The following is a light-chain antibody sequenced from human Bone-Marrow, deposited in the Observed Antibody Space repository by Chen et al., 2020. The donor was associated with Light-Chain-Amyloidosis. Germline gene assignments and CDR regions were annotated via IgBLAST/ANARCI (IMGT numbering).Light chain of an antibody. Sequence: QSALTQPASVSGSPGQSITISCTGTSSEVGGYNYVSWYQQHPGKAPKLMIYDVSNRPSGVSNRFSGSKSGNTASLTISGLQGEDEADYYCSSYTSSSTLLFGTGTKVTVL. V-gene: IGLV2-14*01. CDR2: DVS. CDR3: SSYTSSSTLL. CDR1: SSEVGGYNY. J-gene: IGLJ1*01.